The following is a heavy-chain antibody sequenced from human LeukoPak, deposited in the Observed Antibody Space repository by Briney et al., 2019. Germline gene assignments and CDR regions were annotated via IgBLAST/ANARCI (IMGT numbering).Heavy chain of an antibody. Sequence: GGSLRLSCAASGIAFSDSAMYWVRQAPGKGLECVSVITDSYNTYYGDSVKGRFTVSRDNCRKTLFLQMNSLRVDDTALYYCVKGACSSGCSGNHWGQGTRVIVSS. CDR3: VKGACSSGCSGNH. CDR1: GIAFSDSA. J-gene: IGHJ5*02. V-gene: IGHV3-23*01. CDR2: ITDSYNT. D-gene: IGHD6-19*01.